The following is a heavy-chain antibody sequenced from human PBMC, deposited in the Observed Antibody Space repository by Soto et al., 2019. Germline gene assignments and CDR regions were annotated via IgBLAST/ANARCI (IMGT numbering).Heavy chain of an antibody. CDR1: GGSVSSGSYY. CDR2: IYYSGST. J-gene: IGHJ4*02. CDR3: ARTELTPRSNWNDVDS. Sequence: SETLSLTCTVSGGSVSSGSYYWSWILHPPGKGLEWIGYIYYSGSTNYNPSLKSRVTISVDTSKNQFSLKLSSVTAADTAVYYCARTELTPRSNWNDVDSWGQGTLVTV. V-gene: IGHV4-61*01. D-gene: IGHD1-1*01.